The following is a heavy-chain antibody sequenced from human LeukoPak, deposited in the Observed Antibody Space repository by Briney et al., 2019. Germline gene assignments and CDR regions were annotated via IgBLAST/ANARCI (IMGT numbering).Heavy chain of an antibody. CDR2: IYHSGST. D-gene: IGHD3-22*01. V-gene: IGHV4-38-2*02. J-gene: IGHJ4*02. CDR3: ARVDGYYYDSSGFLEVDY. Sequence: SETLSLTCTVSGYSISSGYYWGWIRQPPGKGLEWIGSIYHSGSTYYNPSLKSRATISVDTSKNQFSLKLSSVIAADTAVYYCARVDGYYYDSSGFLEVDYWGQGTLVTVSS. CDR1: GYSISSGYY.